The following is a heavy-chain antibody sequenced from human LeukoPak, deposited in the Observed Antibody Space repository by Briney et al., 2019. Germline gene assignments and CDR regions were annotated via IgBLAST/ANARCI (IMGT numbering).Heavy chain of an antibody. CDR2: ISSSGSAI. CDR3: TMFFNYYYYYYMDV. Sequence: GGSPRPSPAASRVTFRRDETNWVRYAPRKGREWGSYISSSGSAISYAAPVKGRFTLSGDNAKNSLYLQMNSLKTEDTAVYYSTMFFNYYYYYYMDVWGKGTTVTVSS. V-gene: IGHV3-48*03. J-gene: IGHJ6*03. CDR1: RVTFRRDE. D-gene: IGHD5-24*01.